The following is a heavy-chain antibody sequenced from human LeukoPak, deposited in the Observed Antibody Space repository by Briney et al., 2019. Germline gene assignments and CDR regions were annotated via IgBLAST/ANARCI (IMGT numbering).Heavy chain of an antibody. CDR2: IYYSGST. D-gene: IGHD2-2*01. J-gene: IGHJ4*02. CDR3: ARQLGYCSSTSCEITDY. V-gene: IGHV4-39*01. CDR1: GGSIRSSSYY. Sequence: SETLSLTCTVSGGSIRSSSYYWGWIRQPPGKGLEWIGSIYYSGSTYYNPSLKSRVTISVDTSKNQFSLKLGSVTAADTAVYYCARQLGYCSSTSCEITDYWGQGTLVTASS.